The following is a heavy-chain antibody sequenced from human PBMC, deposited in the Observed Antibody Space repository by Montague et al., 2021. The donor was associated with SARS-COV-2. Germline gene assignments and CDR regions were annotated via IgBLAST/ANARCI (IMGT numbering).Heavy chain of an antibody. D-gene: IGHD3-9*01. V-gene: IGHV4-34*01. CDR2: INQDGTS. Sequence: SETLSLTCAVSRGSFSNYYWTWVRQAPGKGLIWIEEINQDGTSNYNPSLKSRGTLSIDTSKNQISLKVTSVTAGDTAVYYCARGRPVRMTMRHFERTSSGALDMWGQGTPVIVSS. J-gene: IGHJ3*02. CDR1: RGSFSNYY. CDR3: ARGRPVRMTMRHFERTSSGALDM.